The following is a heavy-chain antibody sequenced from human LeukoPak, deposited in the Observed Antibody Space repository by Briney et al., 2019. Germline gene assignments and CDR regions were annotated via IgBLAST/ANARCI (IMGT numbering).Heavy chain of an antibody. D-gene: IGHD3-22*01. V-gene: IGHV1-46*01. CDR3: ARGPLNYYDNNAFDY. J-gene: IGHJ4*02. CDR1: GYTFISYG. Sequence: GASVKVSCKASGYTFISYGISWARQAPGQGLEWMGIINPSGGSTSYAQKFQGRVTMTRDTSTSTVYMELSSLRSEDTAVYYCARGPLNYYDNNAFDYWGQGTLVTVSS. CDR2: INPSGGST.